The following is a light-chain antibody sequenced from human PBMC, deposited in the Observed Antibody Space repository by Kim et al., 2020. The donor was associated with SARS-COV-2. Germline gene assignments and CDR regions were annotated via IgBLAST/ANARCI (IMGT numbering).Light chain of an antibody. J-gene: IGKJ1*01. CDR2: DTS. CDR3: QQRSNWPRT. V-gene: IGKV3-11*01. CDR1: QTVSSY. Sequence: PGESATLSCRASQTVSSYLAWYQQKPGQAPRRLIYDTSNRATGIPDRFSGSGSGTDFTLTISSLEPEDFAVYYCQQRSNWPRTFGQGTKVDIK.